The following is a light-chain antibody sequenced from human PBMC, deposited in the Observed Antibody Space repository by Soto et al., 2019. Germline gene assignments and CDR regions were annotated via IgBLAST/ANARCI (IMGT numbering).Light chain of an antibody. CDR3: QQYKNWPPVT. CDR2: AAS. J-gene: IGKJ4*01. V-gene: IGKV3-15*01. CDR1: QSVGSN. Sequence: ETVMTQSPATLSVSPGESATLSCRASQSVGSNLAWYQQKPGQAPRLLIYAASTRATGIPARSSGSGSGTEFTLTISSLQSEDFALYYCQQYKNWPPVTFGGGTKVEIK.